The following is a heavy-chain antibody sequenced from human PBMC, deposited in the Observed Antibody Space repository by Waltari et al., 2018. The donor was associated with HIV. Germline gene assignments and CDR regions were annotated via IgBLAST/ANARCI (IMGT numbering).Heavy chain of an antibody. CDR2: FWSDGVEI. V-gene: IGHV3-33*01. D-gene: IGHD6-6*01. Sequence: QVQLVESGGGVVQPGTSLTVSCAVSGVTFSNFAIHWVGQSPTKGLCWLAVFWSDGVEISYADSVKGRFTISKDSSQTTLYLHLTSLRAEDTALYYCARGYSSSRWIPLYHWGRGTLVTVSS. CDR3: ARGYSSSRWIPLYH. CDR1: GVTFSNFA. J-gene: IGHJ4*02.